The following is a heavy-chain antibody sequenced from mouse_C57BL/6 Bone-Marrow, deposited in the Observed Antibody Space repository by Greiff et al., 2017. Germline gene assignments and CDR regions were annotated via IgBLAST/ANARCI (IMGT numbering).Heavy chain of an antibody. D-gene: IGHD2-3*01. J-gene: IGHJ3*01. CDR3: TTYDGYCFAY. CDR2: IDPENGDT. V-gene: IGHV14-4*01. Sequence: VQLKESGAELVRPGASVKLSCTASGFNIKDDYMHWVKQRPEQGLEWIGWIDPENGDTESASKFQGKATITADTSSNTAYLQLSSLTSEDPAVDYCTTYDGYCFAYWGQGTLVTVSA. CDR1: GFNIKDDY.